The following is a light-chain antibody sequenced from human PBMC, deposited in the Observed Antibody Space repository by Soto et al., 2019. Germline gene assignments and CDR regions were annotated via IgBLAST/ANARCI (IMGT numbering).Light chain of an antibody. J-gene: IGKJ4*01. CDR2: AAS. Sequence: EIVMTQSPATLSVSPGERATLSCRASQSVSRNLAWYQQKPGQAPRLLMYAASVRATAIPARFSASGSGTEFSLTISSLQSEDFAVYYCQQYSKWPLTFGGGTKVEIK. V-gene: IGKV3D-15*01. CDR3: QQYSKWPLT. CDR1: QSVSRN.